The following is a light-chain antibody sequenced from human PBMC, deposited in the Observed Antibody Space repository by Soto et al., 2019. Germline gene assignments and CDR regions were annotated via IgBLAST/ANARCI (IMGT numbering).Light chain of an antibody. V-gene: IGKV2-30*02. CDR3: MQGTHWPPYT. J-gene: IGKJ2*01. Sequence: DVVMTQSPLSLPVTLGQPASISCRSSQSLKHSDGNTYLNWFQQRPGQSPRRLIYKVSIRDSGGPDRFSGSGSVTDFTLTISSVEAEDVGVYYCMQGTHWPPYTFGQGTKLEI. CDR1: QSLKHSDGNTY. CDR2: KVS.